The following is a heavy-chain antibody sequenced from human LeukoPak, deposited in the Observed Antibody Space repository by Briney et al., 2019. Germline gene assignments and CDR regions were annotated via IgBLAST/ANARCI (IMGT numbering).Heavy chain of an antibody. V-gene: IGHV3-11*04. CDR1: GFTFSDSY. CDR2: ISGSGHDI. Sequence: PGGSLRLSCAASGFTFSDSYMTWVRQAPGKGVEWVAYISGSGHDINDSDSVKGRFTISRDNAKNSLYLQMSSLRVEDTAVYYCTRDPRHFDSCGQGTLVTVSS. D-gene: IGHD6-6*01. J-gene: IGHJ5*01. CDR3: TRDPRHFDS.